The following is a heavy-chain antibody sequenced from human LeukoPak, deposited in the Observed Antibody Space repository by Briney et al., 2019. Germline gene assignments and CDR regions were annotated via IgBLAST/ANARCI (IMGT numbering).Heavy chain of an antibody. J-gene: IGHJ4*02. CDR3: ARAASPDFWSGYYMNYFDY. CDR1: GVSISSGGYY. V-gene: IGHV4-31*03. CDR2: IYYSGST. D-gene: IGHD3-3*01. Sequence: SETLSLTCTVSGVSISSGGYYWSWIRQHPGKGLEWIGYIYYSGSTYYNPSLKSRVTISVDTSKNQFSLKLSSVTAADTAVYYCARAASPDFWSGYYMNYFDYWGQGTLVTVSS.